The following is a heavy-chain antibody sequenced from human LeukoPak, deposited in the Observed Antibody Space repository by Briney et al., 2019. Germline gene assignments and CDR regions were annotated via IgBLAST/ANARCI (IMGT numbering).Heavy chain of an antibody. J-gene: IGHJ4*02. CDR2: MNPNSGNT. CDR3: ARAGLLWFGES. D-gene: IGHD3-10*01. Sequence: ASVKVSCKASGYTFTGYYIHWVRQATGQGLEWMGWMNPNSGNTGYAQKFQGRVTMTRNTSISTAYMELSSLRSEDTAVYYCARAGLLWFGESWGQGTLVTVSS. CDR1: GYTFTGYY. V-gene: IGHV1-8*02.